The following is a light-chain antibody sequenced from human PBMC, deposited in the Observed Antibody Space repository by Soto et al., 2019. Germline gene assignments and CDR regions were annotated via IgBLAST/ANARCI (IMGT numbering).Light chain of an antibody. CDR2: EVS. CDR1: SSDVGSYNL. CDR3: CSYAGSSSYV. Sequence: QSVLTQPASVSGSPGQSITISCTGTSSDVGSYNLVSCYQQHPGKAPKLMIYEVSKRPSGVSNRFSGSKSGNTASLTISGLQAEDEADYYCCSYAGSSSYVFGTGTKVTVL. V-gene: IGLV2-23*02. J-gene: IGLJ1*01.